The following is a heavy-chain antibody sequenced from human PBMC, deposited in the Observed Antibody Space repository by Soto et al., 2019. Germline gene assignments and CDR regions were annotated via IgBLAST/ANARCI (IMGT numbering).Heavy chain of an antibody. Sequence: GXAVKVSGTTTVKAINSYPSSWGLQTPGQGLEWMGGIIPIFGTPNYAQKFQARVTITADESTSTAYMELSSLRSEDTAVYYCARGKPPVSLGMDAWGQGTTVTVSS. CDR2: IIPIFGTP. V-gene: IGHV1-69*13. J-gene: IGHJ6*02. CDR1: VKAINSYP. CDR3: ARGKPPVSLGMDA.